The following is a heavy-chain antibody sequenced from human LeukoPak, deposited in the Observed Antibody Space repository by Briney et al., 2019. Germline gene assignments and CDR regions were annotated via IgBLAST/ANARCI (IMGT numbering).Heavy chain of an antibody. CDR2: IRYDGSNK. V-gene: IGHV3-30*02. J-gene: IGHJ4*02. D-gene: IGHD3-22*01. CDR1: GFTFSSYG. CDR3: AKDKYYDSSGYYPTLDY. Sequence: GGSLRLSCAASGFTFSSYGMHWVRQAPGKGLEWVAFIRYDGSNKYYADSVKGRFTISRDNSKNTLYLQMNSLRAEDTAVYYCAKDKYYDSSGYYPTLDYWGQGTLVTVSS.